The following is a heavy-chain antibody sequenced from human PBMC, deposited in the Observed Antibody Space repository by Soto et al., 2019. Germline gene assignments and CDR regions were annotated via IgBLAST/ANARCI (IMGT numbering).Heavy chain of an antibody. V-gene: IGHV4-34*01. D-gene: IGHD3-3*01. CDR3: ARGRHSRLRFLEWLLPFDY. CDR2: INHSGST. CDR1: GGSFSGYY. Sequence: SETLSLTCAVYGGSFSGYYWSWIRQPPGKGLEWIEEINHSGSTNYNPSLKSRVTISVDTSKNQFSLKLSSVTAADTAVYYCARGRHSRLRFLEWLLPFDYWGQGTLVTVSS. J-gene: IGHJ4*02.